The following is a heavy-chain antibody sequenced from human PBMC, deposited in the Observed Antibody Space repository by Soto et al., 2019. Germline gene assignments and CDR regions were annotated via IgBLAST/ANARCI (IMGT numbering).Heavy chain of an antibody. CDR2: ISAYTGNT. CDR1: GCTFRTYG. Sequence: QVQLVQSGAEVKKPGASVKVSCKAYGCTFRTYGLSWVRQAPGQGLEWMGWISAYTGNTVYTQRFKGRLTLATDTSTGTAYMELRSLRLDDTAVYYCARDFYESSGYCDYWGQGTLVTVSS. CDR3: ARDFYESSGYCDY. V-gene: IGHV1-18*01. J-gene: IGHJ4*02. D-gene: IGHD3-22*01.